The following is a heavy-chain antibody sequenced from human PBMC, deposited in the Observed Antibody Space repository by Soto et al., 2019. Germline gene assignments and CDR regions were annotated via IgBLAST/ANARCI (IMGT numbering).Heavy chain of an antibody. D-gene: IGHD5-12*01. V-gene: IGHV3-48*03. CDR1: GFTFSSYE. J-gene: IGHJ4*02. Sequence: EVQLVESGGGLVQPGGSLRLSCAASGFTFSSYEMNWVRQAPGKGLEWVSYISSSGSTIYYADSVKGRFTISRDNAKNSLYLQMNSLRAEDTAVYYCARERRDGYNDFDYWGQGTLVTVSS. CDR3: ARERRDGYNDFDY. CDR2: ISSSGSTI.